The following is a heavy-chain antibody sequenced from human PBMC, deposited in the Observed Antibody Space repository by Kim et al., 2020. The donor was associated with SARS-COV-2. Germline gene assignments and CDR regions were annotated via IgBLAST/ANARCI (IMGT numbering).Heavy chain of an antibody. D-gene: IGHD6-19*01. CDR3: ATLAAEQWLD. Sequence: ETIYGQKFQGRVTMTEDTSTDTAYMELSSLRSEDTAVYYCATLAAEQWLDWGQGTLVTVSS. J-gene: IGHJ4*02. V-gene: IGHV1-24*01. CDR2: ET.